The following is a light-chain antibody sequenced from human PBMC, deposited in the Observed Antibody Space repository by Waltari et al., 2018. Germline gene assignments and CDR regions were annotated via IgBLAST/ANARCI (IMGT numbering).Light chain of an antibody. V-gene: IGLV8-61*01. Sequence: QTVVTQEPSLSVSPGGTVTLTCALTSGAVSTTSYATWYQQTPGQPPRTLVYKGSSRSSGVPERFPGSILGNKAALTIPGAQADDESNYYCSLYMGSGIWVFGGGTKLTVL. J-gene: IGLJ3*02. CDR3: SLYMGSGIWV. CDR1: SGAVSTTSY. CDR2: KGS.